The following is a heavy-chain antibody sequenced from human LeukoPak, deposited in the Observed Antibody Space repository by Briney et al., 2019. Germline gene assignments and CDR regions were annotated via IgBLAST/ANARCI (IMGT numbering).Heavy chain of an antibody. D-gene: IGHD3-22*01. CDR2: IYSGGST. Sequence: PGGSLRLSCAASGLIVSSNYMSWVRQAPGKGLEWVSVIYSGGSTYYADSVKGGFTISRDNSKNTLYLQMNSLRAEDTAVYYCARAENYYDSSGYYAYYFDYWGQGTLVTVSS. CDR3: ARAENYYDSSGYYAYYFDY. J-gene: IGHJ4*02. V-gene: IGHV3-53*01. CDR1: GLIVSSNY.